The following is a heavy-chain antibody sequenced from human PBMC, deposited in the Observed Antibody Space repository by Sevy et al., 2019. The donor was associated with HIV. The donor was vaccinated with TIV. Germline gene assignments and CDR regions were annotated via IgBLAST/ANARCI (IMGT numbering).Heavy chain of an antibody. J-gene: IGHJ4*01. V-gene: IGHV3-23*01. Sequence: GGSLRLSCAASRFTFSSYAMSWVRQAPGKGLEWVSAISGSGGSTYYSDSVKGRFTISRDNSKNTLYLQMNSLRAEDTAVYYCAKGVTMVVVARTFDYWGHGTLVTVSS. CDR1: RFTFSSYA. D-gene: IGHD3-22*01. CDR3: AKGVTMVVVARTFDY. CDR2: ISGSGGST.